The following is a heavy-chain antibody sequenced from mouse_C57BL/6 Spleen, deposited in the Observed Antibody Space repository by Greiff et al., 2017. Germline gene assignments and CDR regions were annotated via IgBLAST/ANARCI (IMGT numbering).Heavy chain of an antibody. Sequence: QVQLQQSGAELVKPGASVKMSCKASGYTFTTYPIEWMKQTHGKSLEWIGNFHPYNDDTTYNEKFKGKATLTVEKSSSTVYLELSRLTSDDSAVYYCARGDYGSSPYYYAMDYWGQGTSVTVSS. CDR1: GYTFTTYP. D-gene: IGHD1-1*01. CDR3: ARGDYGSSPYYYAMDY. V-gene: IGHV1-47*01. J-gene: IGHJ4*01. CDR2: FHPYNDDT.